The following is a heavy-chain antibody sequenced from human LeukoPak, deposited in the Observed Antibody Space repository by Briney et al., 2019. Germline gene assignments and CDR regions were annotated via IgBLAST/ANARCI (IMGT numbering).Heavy chain of an antibody. D-gene: IGHD6-19*01. J-gene: IGHJ4*02. V-gene: IGHV3-7*01. CDR1: GFTFSNYW. CDR2: IEQDGSHK. CDR3: ARDGSGQWLVLFSPDY. Sequence: GGSLRLSCVASGFTFSNYWMNWVRQAPGKGLEWVANIEQDGSHKSYVESVQGRFTISRDNPKNSVYLLMNSLRAEDTAVYYCARDGSGQWLVLFSPDYWGQGTLVTVSS.